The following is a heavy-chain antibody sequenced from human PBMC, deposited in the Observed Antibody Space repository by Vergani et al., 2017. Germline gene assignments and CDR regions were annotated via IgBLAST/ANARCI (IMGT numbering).Heavy chain of an antibody. Sequence: QVQLVESGGGVVQRWGSLRLSCATSGVSLSNYDMQWIRQGPGKGLEFVAFIHFDGSDQYYADSVKGRFTLSRDFSKNTLYLQMNSLRTDDTATNYCAKHFRGWGIDYWGQGTQVIVSS. J-gene: IGHJ4*02. CDR3: AKHFRGWGIDY. CDR1: GVSLSNYD. V-gene: IGHV3-30*02. CDR2: IHFDGSDQ. D-gene: IGHD3-16*01.